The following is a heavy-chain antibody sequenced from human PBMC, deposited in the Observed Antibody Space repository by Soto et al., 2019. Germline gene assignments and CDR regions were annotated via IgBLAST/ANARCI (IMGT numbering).Heavy chain of an antibody. CDR3: ARDWRFSMQPHPSDRYGMDV. CDR2: ISAYNGNT. CDR1: GYTFTSYG. Sequence: GASVKVSCKASGYTFTSYGISWVRQAPGQGLEWMGWISAYNGNTNYAQKLQGRVTMTTDTSTSTAYMELRSLRSDDTAVYYCARDWRFSMQPHPSDRYGMDVWGQGTTITVSS. V-gene: IGHV1-18*04. D-gene: IGHD6-13*01. J-gene: IGHJ6*02.